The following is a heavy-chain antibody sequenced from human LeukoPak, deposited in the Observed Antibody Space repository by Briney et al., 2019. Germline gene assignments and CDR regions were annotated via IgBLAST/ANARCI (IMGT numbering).Heavy chain of an antibody. CDR3: ARENPQTDAFDI. V-gene: IGHV1-69*05. J-gene: IGHJ3*02. CDR1: GGTFSSYA. CDR2: IIPIFGTA. Sequence: GASVKVSCKASGGTFSSYAISWVRQAPGQGLEWMGGIIPIFGTANYAQKFQGRVTITTDESTSTAYMELSSLRSDDTAVYYCARENPQTDAFDIWGQGTMVTVSS.